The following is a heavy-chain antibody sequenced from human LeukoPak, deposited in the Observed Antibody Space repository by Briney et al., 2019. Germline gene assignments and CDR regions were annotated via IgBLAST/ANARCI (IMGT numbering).Heavy chain of an antibody. CDR1: GFTFSSYA. CDR2: ISGSGGST. D-gene: IGHD6-19*01. V-gene: IGHV3-23*01. CDR3: AKWRDSSGWYYFDY. Sequence: GGSLRLSCAASGFTFSSYAMSWVRQAPGKGLEWVSAISGSGGSTYYADSVKGRFTISRDNSKNTLYLQMNSLRAKDTAVYYCAKWRDSSGWYYFDYWGQGTLVTVSS. J-gene: IGHJ4*02.